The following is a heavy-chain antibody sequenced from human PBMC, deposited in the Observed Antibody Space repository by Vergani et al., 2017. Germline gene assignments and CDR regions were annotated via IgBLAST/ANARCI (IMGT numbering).Heavy chain of an antibody. CDR2: ISGSGGST. Sequence: EVQLLESGGGLVQPGGSLTLSCAASGFTFSSYAMSWVRQAPGKGLEWVSAISGSGGSTYYADSVKGRFTISRDNSKNTLYLQMNSLRAEDTAVYYCAKQXAYYYGSGSHPFDCWGQGTLVTVSS. CDR3: AKQXAYYYGSGSHPFDC. V-gene: IGHV3-23*01. D-gene: IGHD3-10*01. J-gene: IGHJ4*02. CDR1: GFTFSSYA.